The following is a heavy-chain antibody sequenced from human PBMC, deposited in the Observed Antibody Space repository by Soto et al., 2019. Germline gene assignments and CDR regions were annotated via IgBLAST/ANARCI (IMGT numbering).Heavy chain of an antibody. J-gene: IGHJ5*02. D-gene: IGHD6-19*01. CDR2: IYPGDSDT. Sequence: GESLKISCKGSGYSFTSYWIGWVRQMPGKGLEWMGIIYPGDSDTRYSPSFQGQVTISADKSISTAYLQWSSLKASDTAMYYCARLETLPFSTPLSGVFDPWGQGTLVTVSS. V-gene: IGHV5-51*01. CDR1: GYSFTSYW. CDR3: ARLETLPFSTPLSGVFDP.